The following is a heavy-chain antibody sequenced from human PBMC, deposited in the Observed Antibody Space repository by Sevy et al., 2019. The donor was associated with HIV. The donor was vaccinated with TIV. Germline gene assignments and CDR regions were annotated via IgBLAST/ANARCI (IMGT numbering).Heavy chain of an antibody. D-gene: IGHD4-17*01. CDR2: ISYDGSDK. CDR1: GFAFSNYYA. V-gene: IGHV3-30-3*01. CDR3: ARPRANYVDHYFFYAMDV. Sequence: GSLRLSCVASGFAFSNYYAMHWVRQAPGKGLEWVALISYDGSDKYYADSVKGRFTISRDNFKNTLFLQMNSLTTEETAVYYCARPRANYVDHYFFYAMDVWGQGTTVTGSS. J-gene: IGHJ6*02.